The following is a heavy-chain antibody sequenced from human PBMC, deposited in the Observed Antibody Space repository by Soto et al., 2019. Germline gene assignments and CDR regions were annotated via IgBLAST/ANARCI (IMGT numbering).Heavy chain of an antibody. CDR2: IWYDGSNT. CDR1: GFTFSSYG. V-gene: IGHV3-33*01. CDR3: ARGMPGPNYYYYYGMDV. J-gene: IGHJ6*02. Sequence: QVQLVESGGGVVQPGRSLRLSCAASGFTFSSYGMHWVRQAPGKGLEWVAVIWYDGSNTYYADSVKGRFTISRDNSKNTLYLQMNSLRAEDTAVYYCARGMPGPNYYYYYGMDVWGQGTTVTVSS. D-gene: IGHD2-2*01.